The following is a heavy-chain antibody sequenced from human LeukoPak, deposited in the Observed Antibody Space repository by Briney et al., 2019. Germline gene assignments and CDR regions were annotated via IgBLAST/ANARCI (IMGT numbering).Heavy chain of an antibody. CDR3: VLGAYWNDDKNAFHI. V-gene: IGHV3-13*01. CDR1: GLTFSSYD. J-gene: IGHJ3*02. D-gene: IGHD1-1*01. Sequence: GGSLTLSCAASGLTFSSYDMHWVRQAPGKGLEWVSSIGATGDTYYAGSVKGRFTISRENAKKSLYLQMSSLRVEDTAVYFCVLGAYWNDDKNAFHIWGPGTMVTVSS. CDR2: IGATGDT.